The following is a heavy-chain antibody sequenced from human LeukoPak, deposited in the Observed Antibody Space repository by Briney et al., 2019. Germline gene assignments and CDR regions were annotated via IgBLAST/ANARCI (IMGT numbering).Heavy chain of an antibody. D-gene: IGHD5-18*01. CDR3: ARGVHGRRYSYGYRGDQYYFDY. V-gene: IGHV1-8*01. CDR2: MNPNSGNT. J-gene: IGHJ4*02. Sequence: GASVKVSCKASGYTFTSYDINWVRQATGQGLEWMGWMNPNSGNTGYAQKFQGRVTITRNTSISTAYMELSSLRSEDTAVYYCARGVHGRRYSYGYRGDQYYFDYWGQGTLVTVSS. CDR1: GYTFTSYD.